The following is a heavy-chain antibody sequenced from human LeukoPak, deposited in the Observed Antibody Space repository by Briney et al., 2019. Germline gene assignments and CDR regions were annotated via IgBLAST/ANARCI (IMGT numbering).Heavy chain of an antibody. Sequence: ASVKVSCKASGYTFTSYDINWVRQATGQGLEWMGWMNPNSGNTGYAQKFQGRVTMTRNTSISTAYMELSSLRSEDTAVYYCARARTRRDGYNLGYWGQGTLVTVSS. CDR1: GYTFTSYD. CDR3: ARARTRRDGYNLGY. J-gene: IGHJ4*02. CDR2: MNPNSGNT. D-gene: IGHD5-24*01. V-gene: IGHV1-8*02.